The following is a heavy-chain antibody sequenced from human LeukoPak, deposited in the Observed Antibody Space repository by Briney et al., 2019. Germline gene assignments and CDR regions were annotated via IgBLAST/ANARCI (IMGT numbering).Heavy chain of an antibody. D-gene: IGHD3-3*01. J-gene: IGHJ4*02. CDR3: ARVRDLYYFDY. CDR1: GYTFTSYY. Sequence: ASVKVSCKASGYTFTSYYMHWVRQAPGQGLEWMEIINPSGGSTSYAQKFQGRVTTTRDTSTSTVYMELSSLRSEDTAVYYCARVRDLYYFDYWGQGTLVTVSS. CDR2: INPSGGST. V-gene: IGHV1-46*03.